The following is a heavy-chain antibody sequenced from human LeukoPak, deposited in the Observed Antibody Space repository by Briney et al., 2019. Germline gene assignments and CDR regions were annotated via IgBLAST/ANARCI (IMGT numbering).Heavy chain of an antibody. CDR3: ARDRIQLWLRIPFDY. Sequence: GGPLRLSCAASGFTFSSYSMNWVRQAPGKGLEWVSSISSSSSYIYYAVSVKGRFTISRDSAKNSLYLQMNSLRAEDTAVYYCARDRIQLWLRIPFDYWGQGTLVTVSS. CDR1: GFTFSSYS. D-gene: IGHD5-18*01. V-gene: IGHV3-21*01. CDR2: ISSSSSYI. J-gene: IGHJ4*02.